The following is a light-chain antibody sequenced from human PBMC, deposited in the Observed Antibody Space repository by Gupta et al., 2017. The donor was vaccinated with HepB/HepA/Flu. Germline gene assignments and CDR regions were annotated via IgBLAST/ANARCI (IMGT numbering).Light chain of an antibody. CDR1: SSNIGSTT. J-gene: IGLJ2*01. CDR3: ATWDDSLSRPV. Sequence: QSVLTQPPSASGPPGQTVTISCSGSSSNIGSTTVNWYQQVPGAAPQLLIYPNNQRPSGVPDRFSGSKSGTSASLAISGLQSEDEADYYCATWDDSLSRPVFGGGTTLTVL. V-gene: IGLV1-44*01. CDR2: PNN.